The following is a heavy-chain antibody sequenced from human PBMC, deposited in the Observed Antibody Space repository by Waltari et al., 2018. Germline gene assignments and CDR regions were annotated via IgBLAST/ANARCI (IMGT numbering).Heavy chain of an antibody. CDR2: IYHSGST. CDR3: ARVTSGSYSRGYYFDY. CDR1: GYSISSGYY. V-gene: IGHV4-38-2*01. D-gene: IGHD1-26*01. J-gene: IGHJ4*02. Sequence: QVQLQESGPGLVKPSETLSLTCAVSGYSISSGYYWGWIRQPPGKGLEWIGSIYHSGSTYYNPSIKSRVTISGDTSKNQVYLKRSSVTAADTAVYYCARVTSGSYSRGYYFDYWGQGTLVTVSS.